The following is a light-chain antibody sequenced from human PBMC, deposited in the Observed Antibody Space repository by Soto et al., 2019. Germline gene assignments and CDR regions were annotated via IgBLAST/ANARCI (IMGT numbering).Light chain of an antibody. CDR1: NKDVGRYNL. J-gene: IGLJ1*01. V-gene: IGLV2-23*02. CDR3: CSYAGSGTPYV. Sequence: QAALNQPPSGDGSTGTLVTIPRTGTNKDVGRYNLVSSCPQHPGKAPKLIIYEVTKRPSGFSNRFSASKSGNTASLTISGLQAEDEADYYCCSYAGSGTPYVFGTGTKVTGL. CDR2: EVT.